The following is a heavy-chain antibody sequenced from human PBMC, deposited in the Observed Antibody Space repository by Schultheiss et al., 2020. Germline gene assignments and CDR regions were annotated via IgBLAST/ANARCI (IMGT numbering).Heavy chain of an antibody. J-gene: IGHJ3*02. Sequence: ASVKVSCKASGSTFTGYYMHWVRQAPGQRLEWMGRISAYNGNTNYAQKFQGWVTMTRDTSISTAYMELSRLRSDDTAVYYCARDWVPITSSGWRSHDAFDIWGEGTMVTVSS. V-gene: IGHV1-2*04. CDR3: ARDWVPITSSGWRSHDAFDI. D-gene: IGHD6-19*01. CDR2: ISAYNGNT. CDR1: GSTFTGYY.